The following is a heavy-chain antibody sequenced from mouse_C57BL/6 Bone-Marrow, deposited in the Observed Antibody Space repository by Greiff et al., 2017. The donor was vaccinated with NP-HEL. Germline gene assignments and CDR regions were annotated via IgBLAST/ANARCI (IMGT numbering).Heavy chain of an antibody. D-gene: IGHD1-1*01. J-gene: IGHJ3*01. CDR1: GYSITSGYD. CDR3: AREDYYGSSRFAY. CDR2: ISYSGST. V-gene: IGHV3-1*01. Sequence: DVMLVESGPGMVKPSQSLSLTCTVTGYSITSGYDWHWIRHFPGNKLEWMGYISYSGSTNYNPSLKSRISITHDTSKNHFFLKLNSVTTEDTATYYCAREDYYGSSRFAYWGQGTLVTVSA.